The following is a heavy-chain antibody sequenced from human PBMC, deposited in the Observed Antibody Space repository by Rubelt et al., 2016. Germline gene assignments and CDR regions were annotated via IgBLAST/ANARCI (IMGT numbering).Heavy chain of an antibody. J-gene: IGHJ5*02. CDR1: GGSFSGYY. Sequence: QVQLQQWGAGLLKPSETLSLTCAVYGGSFSGYYWSWIRQPPGKGLEWIGYVYYSGSTNYNPSLKSRVTISRDTSKNQFSRKLSVVTAADTAVYYCARLPGISWFDPWGQGTLVTVSS. CDR3: ARLPGISWFDP. D-gene: IGHD7-27*01. CDR2: VYYSGST. V-gene: IGHV4-34*11.